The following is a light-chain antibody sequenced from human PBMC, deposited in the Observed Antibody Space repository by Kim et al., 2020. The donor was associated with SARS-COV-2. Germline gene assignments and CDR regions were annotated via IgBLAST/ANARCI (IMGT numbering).Light chain of an antibody. V-gene: IGKV3-20*01. CDR3: QHYDNSRYT. Sequence: PVETVTLSCRARQTVSSLYLAWYQHRPGLPPRLLIHGTTNKAAGAPDRFAGSGSGTDFTLTITRLEAEDLGVYYCQHYDNSRYTFGQGTKVEI. J-gene: IGKJ2*01. CDR2: GTT. CDR1: QTVSSLY.